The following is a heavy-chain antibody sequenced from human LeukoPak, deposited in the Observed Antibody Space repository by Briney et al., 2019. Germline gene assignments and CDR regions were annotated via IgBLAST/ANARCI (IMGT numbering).Heavy chain of an antibody. CDR3: TREVLWFGEYGPFDY. Sequence: GGSLRLYCTASGFTFWDYAMSWGRQAPGKGLEGVGFIRSKAYGGTTEYAASVKGRFTISRDDSKSIAYLQMNSLKTEDTAVYYCTREVLWFGEYGPFDYWGQGTLVTVSS. J-gene: IGHJ4*02. CDR1: GFTFWDYA. CDR2: IRSKAYGGTT. V-gene: IGHV3-49*04. D-gene: IGHD3-10*01.